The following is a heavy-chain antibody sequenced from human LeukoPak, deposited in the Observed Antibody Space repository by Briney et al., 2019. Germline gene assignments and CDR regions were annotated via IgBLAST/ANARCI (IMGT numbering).Heavy chain of an antibody. D-gene: IGHD4-23*01. J-gene: IGHJ4*02. CDR3: ARDGGNYFDY. CDR2: IYYSGST. V-gene: IGHV4-59*01. CDR1: GVSIRSYY. Sequence: SETLSLTCTVSGVSIRSYYWSWIRQPPGKGLEWIGYIYYSGSTNYNPSLKSRVTISVDTSKNQFSLKLSSVTAADTAVYYCARDGGNYFDYWGQGTLVTVSS.